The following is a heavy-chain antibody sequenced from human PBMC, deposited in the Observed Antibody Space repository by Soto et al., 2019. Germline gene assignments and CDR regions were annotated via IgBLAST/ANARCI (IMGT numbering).Heavy chain of an antibody. Sequence: EVQLLESGGGLVQPGGSLRLSCAASGFTFSSYVMSWVRQAPGKGLEWVSAISGSGGSTYYGDSVKGRFTISRGNSKNSLDLQMNSLRAEDTAVYYCAKVRADYYDSSGPIDYWGQGTLVTVSS. CDR3: AKVRADYYDSSGPIDY. J-gene: IGHJ4*02. D-gene: IGHD3-22*01. V-gene: IGHV3-23*01. CDR2: ISGSGGST. CDR1: GFTFSSYV.